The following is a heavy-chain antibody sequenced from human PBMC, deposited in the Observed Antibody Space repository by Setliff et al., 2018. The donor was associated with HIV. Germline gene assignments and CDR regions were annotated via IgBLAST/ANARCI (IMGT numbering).Heavy chain of an antibody. CDR1: GGTFSSYA. CDR2: IIPILGMA. V-gene: IGHV1-69*10. D-gene: IGHD3-22*01. J-gene: IGHJ4*02. CDR3: ARDYSPTFYYYDSSGTFDY. Sequence: WASVKVSCKASGGTFSSYAISWVRQAPGQGLEWMGGIIPILGMANYAQKFQGRVTITADESTSTAYMELSSLRSEDTAVYYCARDYSPTFYYYDSSGTFDYWGQGTLVTVSS.